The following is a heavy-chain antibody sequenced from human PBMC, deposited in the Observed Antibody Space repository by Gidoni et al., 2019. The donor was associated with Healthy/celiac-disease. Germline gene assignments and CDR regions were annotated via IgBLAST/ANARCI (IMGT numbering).Heavy chain of an antibody. J-gene: IGHJ2*01. D-gene: IGHD4-17*01. CDR1: VFTFSSSA. Sequence: EVQLLESGGGLVQPGGSLRLSCAASVFTFSSSAMSWVRQVPGKGPEWVSSVSGSGGSTYYADSVKGRFTISRDNSKNTLYLQMNSLGAEDTAVYYCAKAGNGDYAEWYFDLWGRGTLVTVSS. V-gene: IGHV3-23*01. CDR3: AKAGNGDYAEWYFDL. CDR2: VSGSGGST.